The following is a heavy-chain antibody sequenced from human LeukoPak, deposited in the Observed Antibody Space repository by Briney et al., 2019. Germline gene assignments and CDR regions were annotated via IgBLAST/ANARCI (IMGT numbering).Heavy chain of an antibody. V-gene: IGHV1-69*05. CDR1: GGTFNNYV. CDR3: ATSRGGVWGQRVHYYYMDV. Sequence: GASAKVSCKASGGTFNNYVISWVRQAPGQGLEWMGGIIPVFNSANYAQKFQGRVTITTDESASTAYMELSSLRSEDTAVFYCATSRGGVWGQRVHYYYMDVWGEGTTVTVSS. J-gene: IGHJ6*03. D-gene: IGHD3-16*01. CDR2: IIPVFNSA.